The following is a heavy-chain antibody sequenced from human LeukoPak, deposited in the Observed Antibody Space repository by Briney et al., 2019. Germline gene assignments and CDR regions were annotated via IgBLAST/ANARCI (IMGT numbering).Heavy chain of an antibody. CDR3: ARRPRGYSYGYHYYYGMDV. CDR1: GYSFTSYW. Sequence: GESLKISCKGSGYSFTSYWIGWVRQMPGKGLEWMGIIYPGDSDTRYSPSFQGQVTISADKSISTAYLQWSSLKASDTAMYYCARRPRGYSYGYHYYYGMDVWGQGTTVTVSS. CDR2: IYPGDSDT. D-gene: IGHD5-18*01. J-gene: IGHJ6*02. V-gene: IGHV5-51*01.